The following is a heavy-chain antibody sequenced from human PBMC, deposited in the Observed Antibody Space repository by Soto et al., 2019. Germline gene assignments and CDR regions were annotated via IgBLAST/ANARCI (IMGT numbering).Heavy chain of an antibody. CDR3: ARVGGYSYGWTPDAFDI. D-gene: IGHD5-18*01. V-gene: IGHV1-18*01. Sequence: ASVKVSCKASGYTLTSYGISWVRQAPGQGLEWMGWISAYNGNTNYAQKLQGRVTMTTDTSTSTAYMELRSLRSDDTAVYYCARVGGYSYGWTPDAFDIWGQGTMVTVSS. CDR2: ISAYNGNT. J-gene: IGHJ3*02. CDR1: GYTLTSYG.